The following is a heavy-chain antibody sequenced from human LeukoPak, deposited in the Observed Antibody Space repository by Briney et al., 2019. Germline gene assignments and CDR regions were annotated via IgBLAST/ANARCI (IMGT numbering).Heavy chain of an antibody. V-gene: IGHV3-43*02. Sequence: PGGSLRLSCAASGFTFDEYAMHWVRQAPGKGLEWAPLISGDAVNTYYADSVKGRFTISRDNSKDSLYLQMNSLRTEDTALYYCAKDLGPTGAGWFDPWARECWSPSPQ. CDR2: ISGDAVNT. CDR3: AKDLGPTGAGWFDP. CDR1: GFTFDEYA. D-gene: IGHD1-14*01. J-gene: IGHJ5*02.